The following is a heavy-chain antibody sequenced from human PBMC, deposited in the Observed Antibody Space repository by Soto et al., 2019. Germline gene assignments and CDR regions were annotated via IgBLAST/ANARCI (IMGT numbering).Heavy chain of an antibody. Sequence: QVQLVQSGAEVKKPGASVKVSCKASGYTFTTYAIHWVRQAPGQRLEWMGWINAGYGNTKYSQKFQGSVTFTRDTSARTAYMELSSLRSEDTAVYYCARGGGMVVPIDYWGQGTLVTVSS. V-gene: IGHV1-3*01. CDR3: ARGGGMVVPIDY. CDR1: GYTFTTYA. D-gene: IGHD1-26*01. J-gene: IGHJ4*02. CDR2: INAGYGNT.